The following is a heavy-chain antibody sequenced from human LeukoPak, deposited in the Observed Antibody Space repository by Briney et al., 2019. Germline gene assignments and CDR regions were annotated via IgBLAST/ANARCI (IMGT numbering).Heavy chain of an antibody. J-gene: IGHJ4*02. Sequence: SETLSLTCTVSGGSMSSGGYFWSWIRQLPGKGLEWIGNIYYSGSTYCSPSLKSRITISVDTSKNQFSLRLSSVTAADTAVYYCARTAGWSADYWGQGTLITVSS. CDR1: GGSMSSGGYF. CDR3: ARTAGWSADY. CDR2: IYYSGST. D-gene: IGHD2-8*01. V-gene: IGHV4-31*03.